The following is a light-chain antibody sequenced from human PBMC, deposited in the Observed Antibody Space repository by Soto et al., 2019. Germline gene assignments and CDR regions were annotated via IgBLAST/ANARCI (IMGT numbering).Light chain of an antibody. CDR3: QQYGSSPRT. CDR2: GAS. J-gene: IGKJ5*01. CDR1: QSVSSN. Sequence: ESVLTQSPGTLSLSPGERATLSCRASQSVSSNLAWYQQKPGQAPRLLIYGASSRATGIPDRFSGGGSGTDFTLTITSLEPEDFAVYYCQQYGSSPRTFGQGTRLEIK. V-gene: IGKV3-20*01.